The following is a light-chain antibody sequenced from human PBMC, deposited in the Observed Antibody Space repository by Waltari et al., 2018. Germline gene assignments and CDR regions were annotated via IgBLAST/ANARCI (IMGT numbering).Light chain of an antibody. CDR3: ETGGHGTWV. J-gene: IGLJ3*02. V-gene: IGLV4-69*02. CDR1: SGHSTNI. Sequence: QLVLTQSPSASASLGASVKLTCTLDSGHSTNIVAWLQQHPEKGPRYLMKVNSDGSHTKGDVIPDRFSGSSSGAERYLTISSVQSEDEADYYCETGGHGTWVFGGGTKLTVL. CDR2: VNSDGSH.